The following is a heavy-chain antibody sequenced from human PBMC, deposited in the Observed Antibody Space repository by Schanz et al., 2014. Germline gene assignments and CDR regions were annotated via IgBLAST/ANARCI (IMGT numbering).Heavy chain of an antibody. CDR1: GYTFTGYY. V-gene: IGHV1-2*02. Sequence: QVLLVQSGAEVKQPGASVKVSCKASGYTFTGYYIHWVRQAPGHGCEWMGRINPLSGATDYAPTLQGRVSMTRETSISTAYMEVTSLVSSDTAVYYCARRGTNCSNNACYHGWFDPWGQGTLVTVSS. CDR2: INPLSGAT. CDR3: ARRGTNCSNNACYHGWFDP. J-gene: IGHJ5*02. D-gene: IGHD4-4*01.